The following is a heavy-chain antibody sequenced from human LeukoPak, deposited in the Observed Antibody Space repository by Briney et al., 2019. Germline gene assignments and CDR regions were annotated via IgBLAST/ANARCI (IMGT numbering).Heavy chain of an antibody. CDR1: GGSISSYY. J-gene: IGHJ4*02. D-gene: IGHD3-10*01. CDR2: IYYSGST. CDR3: ARSRGSGSYPYDY. Sequence: PSETLSLTCTVSGGSISSYYWSWIRQPPGKGLEWIGYIYYSGSTNYNPSLKSRVTISVDTSKNQFSLKLSSVTAADTAVYYCARSRGSGSYPYDYWAREPWSPSPQ. V-gene: IGHV4-59*01.